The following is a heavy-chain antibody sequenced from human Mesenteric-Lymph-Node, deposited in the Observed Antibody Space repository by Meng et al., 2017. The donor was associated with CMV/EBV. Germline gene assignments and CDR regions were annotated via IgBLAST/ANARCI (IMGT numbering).Heavy chain of an antibody. D-gene: IGHD3-22*01. CDR3: ARAPFFYDASGYALDY. CDR1: GGSFSGYY. Sequence: GGSFSGYYWSWIRQSPGTGLEWIGEIDHSGSTSYNPSLTRRITMSVDTSRTQFSLTLNSVTAADTAVYYCARAPFFYDASGYALDYWGQGTLVTVSS. J-gene: IGHJ4*01. V-gene: IGHV4-34*01. CDR2: IDHSGST.